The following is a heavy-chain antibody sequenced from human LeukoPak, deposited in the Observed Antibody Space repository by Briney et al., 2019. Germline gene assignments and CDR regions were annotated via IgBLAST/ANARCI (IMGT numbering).Heavy chain of an antibody. J-gene: IGHJ4*02. V-gene: IGHV3-23*01. Sequence: GGSLRLSCAASGFTFSSYAMSWVRQAPGKGLEGVSSISGSGGSTYYADSVKGRFTISRDNSKNTLYLQMNSLRAEDTAVYYCAKGSSSGWSFDYWGQGTLVTVSS. CDR2: ISGSGGST. D-gene: IGHD6-19*01. CDR1: GFTFSSYA. CDR3: AKGSSSGWSFDY.